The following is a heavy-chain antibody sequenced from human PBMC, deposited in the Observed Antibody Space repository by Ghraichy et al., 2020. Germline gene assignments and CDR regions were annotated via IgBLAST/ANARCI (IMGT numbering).Heavy chain of an antibody. J-gene: IGHJ4*02. CDR2: ISNNGGDT. CDR1: GFTFSYYA. D-gene: IGHD6-13*01. CDR3: ARTIAAPATAAWYYFDY. V-gene: IGHV3-64*01. Sequence: GESLNISCAASGFTFSYYAMHWVRQAPGKGLEYVSSISNNGGDTYYANSVKGRFTISRDNSKNTLYLQMGSLRTEDMAVYYCARTIAAPATAAWYYFDYWGQGTLVTVSS.